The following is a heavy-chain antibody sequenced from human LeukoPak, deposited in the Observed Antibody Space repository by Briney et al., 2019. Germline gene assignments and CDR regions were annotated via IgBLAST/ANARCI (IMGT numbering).Heavy chain of an antibody. CDR3: ARHGYLTAN. J-gene: IGHJ4*02. CDR1: GGSFSGYY. D-gene: IGHD3-22*01. V-gene: IGHV4-34*01. CDR2: INHSGST. Sequence: AETLSLTCAVYGGSFSGYYWSWIRQPPGKGLEWIGEINHSGSTNYNPSLKSRVTISVDTSKNQFSLKLSSVTAADTAVYYCARHGYLTANWGQGALVTVSS.